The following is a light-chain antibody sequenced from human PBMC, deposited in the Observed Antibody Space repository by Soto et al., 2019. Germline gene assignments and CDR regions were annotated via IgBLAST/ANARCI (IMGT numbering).Light chain of an antibody. CDR1: QSVSNN. CDR3: QQYYEWVT. Sequence: EIVMTQSPATLSVSPGERATLSCRASQSVSNNLAWYQQKPGQAPRLLIYGASTRATGIPARFSGSGSGTEFTLIISSLQSEDFAVYYCQQYYEWVTFGGGTKVEIK. J-gene: IGKJ4*01. V-gene: IGKV3-15*01. CDR2: GAS.